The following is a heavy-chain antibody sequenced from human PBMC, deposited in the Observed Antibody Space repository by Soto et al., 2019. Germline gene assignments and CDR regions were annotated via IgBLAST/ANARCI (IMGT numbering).Heavy chain of an antibody. CDR3: ARDKSPYSSVWHNRHFDY. CDR1: GFTFSSYA. D-gene: IGHD6-19*01. CDR2: MSYAGSNK. J-gene: IGHJ4*02. V-gene: IGHV3-30-3*01. Sequence: VQLVESGGGVVQPGRSLRLSCAASGFTFSSYAMHWVRQAPGKGLEGVAVMSYAGSNKYCADSVKGRFTMSRDNSTNTLYLQRNSLRAEDTAVYFCARDKSPYSSVWHNRHFDYWGQGTLVTVSS.